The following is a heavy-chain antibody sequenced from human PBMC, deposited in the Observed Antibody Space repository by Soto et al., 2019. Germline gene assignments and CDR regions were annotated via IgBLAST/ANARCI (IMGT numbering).Heavy chain of an antibody. CDR1: GFTFDDYA. CDR3: AKDMASGYSGYGPFDY. J-gene: IGHJ4*02. CDR2: ISWNSGSI. V-gene: IGHV3-9*01. D-gene: IGHD5-12*01. Sequence: PGGSLRLSCAASGFTFDDYAMHWVRQAPGKGLEWVSGISWNSGSIGYADSVKGRFTISRDNAKNSLYLQMNSLRAEDTALYYCAKDMASGYSGYGPFDYWGQGTLVTVSS.